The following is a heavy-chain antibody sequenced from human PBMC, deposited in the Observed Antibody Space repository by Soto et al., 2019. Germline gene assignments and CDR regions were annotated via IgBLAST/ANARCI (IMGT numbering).Heavy chain of an antibody. CDR2: IYHSGST. CDR3: ARDQGSCSGGSGYSIPRYYDGMDV. J-gene: IGHJ6*01. D-gene: IGHD2-15*01. V-gene: IGHV4-4*02. Sequence: QVQLQESGPGLVKPSGTLSLTCAVSGGSISSSNWWSWVRQPPGKGLEWIGEIYHSGSTNYNPSLKSRVTRSVDKSKNQFSLKLSSVTAADPAVYYCARDQGSCSGGSGYSIPRYYDGMDVW. CDR1: GGSISSSNW.